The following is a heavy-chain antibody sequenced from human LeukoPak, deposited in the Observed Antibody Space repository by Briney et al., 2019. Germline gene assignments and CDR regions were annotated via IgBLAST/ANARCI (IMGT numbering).Heavy chain of an antibody. CDR2: ISYDGSDK. D-gene: IGHD3-9*01. V-gene: IGHV3-30*19. CDR1: GFIFHNFG. CDR3: ARDAPDYDILTGYSYYFDY. Sequence: GGSLRLSCAASGFIFHNFGMHWVRQAPGKGLEWVAVISYDGSDKYYADSVKGRFTISRDNFKNTLYLQMNSLRAEDTAVYYCARDAPDYDILTGYSYYFDYWGQGTLVTVSS. J-gene: IGHJ4*02.